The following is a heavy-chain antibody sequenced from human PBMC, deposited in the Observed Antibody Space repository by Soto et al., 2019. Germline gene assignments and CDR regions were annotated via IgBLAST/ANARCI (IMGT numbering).Heavy chain of an antibody. Sequence: SETLSLTCTVSGGSLNSGGHYWSWIRQHPGKGLEWIGHILHTGSRYYSPSLKTRLSISLDTSKNQFSLGLSSVTAADTAVYYCARDSGGVRGSLGACHFDLWGPGTLVTVSS. V-gene: IGHV4-31*03. D-gene: IGHD3-16*01. CDR3: ARDSGGVRGSLGACHFDL. CDR1: GGSLNSGGHY. CDR2: ILHTGSR. J-gene: IGHJ4*02.